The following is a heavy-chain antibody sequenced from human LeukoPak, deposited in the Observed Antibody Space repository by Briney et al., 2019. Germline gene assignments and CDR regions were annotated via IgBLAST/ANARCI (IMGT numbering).Heavy chain of an antibody. CDR3: ARLPTVTDTDY. D-gene: IGHD4-17*01. V-gene: IGHV5-51*01. CDR2: IYPGDSDT. Sequence: GASLKISYKGSGSSYTSYWIGWVRPMPGKGLEWMGIIYPGDSDTRYSPSFQGQVTISADKSISTAYLQWSSLKASDTAMYYCARLPTVTDTDYWGQGTLVTVSS. CDR1: GSSYTSYW. J-gene: IGHJ4*02.